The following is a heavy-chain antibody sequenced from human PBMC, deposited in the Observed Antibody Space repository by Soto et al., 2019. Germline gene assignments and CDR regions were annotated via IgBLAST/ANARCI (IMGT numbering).Heavy chain of an antibody. V-gene: IGHV3-66*01. CDR1: GFTVSSNY. CDR2: IYSGGST. J-gene: IGHJ6*02. Sequence: EVQLVESGGGLVQPGGSLRLSCAASGFTVSSNYMSWVRQAPGKGLEWVSVIYSGGSTYYADSVKGRFTISRDNSKNTLSLQMPSLSAEDTGVYYCARAPYYDFWHGMDVWGQGTTVTVSS. CDR3: ARAPYYDFWHGMDV. D-gene: IGHD3-3*01.